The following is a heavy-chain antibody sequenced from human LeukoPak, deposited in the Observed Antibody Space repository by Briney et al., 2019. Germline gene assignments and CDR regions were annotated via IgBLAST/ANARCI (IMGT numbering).Heavy chain of an antibody. Sequence: ASVKVSCKASGYTFTGYYMHWVRQAPGQGLEWMGWIDPNSGGTNYAQKFQGRVTMTGDTSISTAYMELSRLRSDDTAVYYCAMEWELLALDYWGQGTLVTVSS. CDR2: IDPNSGGT. D-gene: IGHD1-26*01. J-gene: IGHJ4*02. CDR3: AMEWELLALDY. V-gene: IGHV1-2*02. CDR1: GYTFTGYY.